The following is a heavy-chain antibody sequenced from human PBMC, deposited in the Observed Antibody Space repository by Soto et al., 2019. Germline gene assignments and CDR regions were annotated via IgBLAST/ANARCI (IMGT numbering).Heavy chain of an antibody. CDR1: GYSFTSYW. D-gene: IGHD3-22*01. V-gene: IGHV5-51*01. CDR2: IYPGDSDT. J-gene: IGHJ6*02. CDR3: ARTYYYDSSGYYYYYYGMDV. Sequence: GESLKISCKGSGYSFTSYWIGWVRQMPGKGLEWMGIIYPGDSDTRYSPSFQGQVTISADKSTSTAYLQWSSLKASDTAMYYCARTYYYDSSGYYYYYYGMDVWGQGTTVTVSS.